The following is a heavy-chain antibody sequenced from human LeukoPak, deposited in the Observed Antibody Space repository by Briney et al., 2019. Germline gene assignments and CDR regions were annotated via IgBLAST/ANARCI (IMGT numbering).Heavy chain of an antibody. CDR2: ISGSGGST. J-gene: IGHJ5*02. CDR1: RFTFSSYA. CDR3: AKDRGVIINRWFDP. Sequence: PGGSLRLSCAASRFTFSSYAMSWVRQAPGKGLEWVSAISGSGGSTYYADSVKGRFTISRDNSKNTLYLQMNSLRAEDTAVYYCAKDRGVIINRWFDPRGQGTLVTVSP. V-gene: IGHV3-23*01. D-gene: IGHD3-10*01.